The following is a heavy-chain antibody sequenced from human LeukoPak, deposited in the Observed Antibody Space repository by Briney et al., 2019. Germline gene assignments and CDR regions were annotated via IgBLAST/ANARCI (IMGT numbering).Heavy chain of an antibody. CDR2: IYYSGST. Sequence: SETLSLTCTVSGGSVSSGSYYWSWIRQPPGKGLEWIGFIYYSGSTNYNPSLKSRVTISVDTSKNQFSLKVSSVTAADTAVYYCARDRGNGSNLFGYWGQGTLVTVSS. J-gene: IGHJ4*02. CDR3: ARDRGNGSNLFGY. D-gene: IGHD1-26*01. CDR1: GGSVSSGSYY. V-gene: IGHV4-61*01.